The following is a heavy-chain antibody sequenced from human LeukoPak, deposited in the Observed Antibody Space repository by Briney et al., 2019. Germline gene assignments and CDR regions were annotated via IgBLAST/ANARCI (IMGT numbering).Heavy chain of an antibody. Sequence: SETLSLTCAVSGGSISSSNWWSWVRQPPGKGLEWIGEIYHSGSTNYNPSLKSRVTISVDKSKNQFSLKLSSVTAADTAVYYCARDKLPDYYDSSGYFEAFDIWGQGTMVTVSS. CDR1: GGSISSSNW. V-gene: IGHV4-4*02. D-gene: IGHD3-22*01. J-gene: IGHJ3*02. CDR3: ARDKLPDYYDSSGYFEAFDI. CDR2: IYHSGST.